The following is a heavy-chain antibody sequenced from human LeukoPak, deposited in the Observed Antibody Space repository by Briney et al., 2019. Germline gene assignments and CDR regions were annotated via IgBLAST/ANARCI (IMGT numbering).Heavy chain of an antibody. CDR3: ARLGLGYSYGSFDY. CDR1: GFTFSSYA. CDR2: ISGRGGST. D-gene: IGHD5-18*01. V-gene: IGHV3-23*01. Sequence: GGSLRLSCAASGFTFSSYAMSWVRQAPGKGLEWGSAISGRGGSTYYADSVKGRSTISRDNSKNTLYLQMNSLRAEDTAVYYCARLGLGYSYGSFDYWGQGTLVTVSS. J-gene: IGHJ4*02.